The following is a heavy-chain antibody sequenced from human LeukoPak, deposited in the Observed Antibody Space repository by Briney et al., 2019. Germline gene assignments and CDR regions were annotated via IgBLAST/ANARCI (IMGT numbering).Heavy chain of an antibody. CDR1: GFTFSNYG. Sequence: GGSLRLSCAASGFTFSNYGMHCVRQAPGKGLEWVAGISEDGINKYYADSVKGRFTISRDNSNNTLFLQMNSLRAEDTAVYYCAKDRETTAPGTFDYWGQGALVTVSS. J-gene: IGHJ4*02. CDR3: AKDRETTAPGTFDY. V-gene: IGHV3-30*18. D-gene: IGHD1-14*01. CDR2: ISEDGINK.